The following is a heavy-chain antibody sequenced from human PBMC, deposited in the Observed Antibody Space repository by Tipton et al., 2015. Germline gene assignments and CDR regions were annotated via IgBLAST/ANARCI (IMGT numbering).Heavy chain of an antibody. Sequence: TLSLTCTVSSDSISSPNSFWGWIRQSPGKGLEWIGSILHRGTTYYNPSLRSRVSLSIDTSSNQFSLSLTSVTAADTALYYCARHVFIQGSWYQWFDPWGQGTLVTVS. CDR2: ILHRGTT. CDR3: ARHVFIQGSWYQWFDP. J-gene: IGHJ5*02. V-gene: IGHV4-39*01. D-gene: IGHD6-13*01. CDR1: SDSISSPNSF.